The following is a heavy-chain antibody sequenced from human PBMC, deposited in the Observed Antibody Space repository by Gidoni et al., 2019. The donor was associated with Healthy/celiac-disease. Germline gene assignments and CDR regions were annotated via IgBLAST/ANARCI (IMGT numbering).Heavy chain of an antibody. Sequence: QVQLVESGGGVVQPGRSLRLSCAASGFTFSSYAMHWVPQAPGKGLEWVAVISYDGSNKYYADSVKGRFTISRDNSKNTLYLQMNSLRAEDTALYYCARGHKGGGIKEGYGDFSVDYWGQGTLVTVSS. V-gene: IGHV3-30-3*01. CDR3: ARGHKGGGIKEGYGDFSVDY. CDR1: GFTFSSYA. J-gene: IGHJ4*02. CDR2: ISYDGSNK. D-gene: IGHD4-17*01.